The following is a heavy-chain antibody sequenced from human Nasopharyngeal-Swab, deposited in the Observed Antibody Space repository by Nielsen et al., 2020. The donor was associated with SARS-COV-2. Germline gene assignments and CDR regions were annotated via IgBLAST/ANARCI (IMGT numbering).Heavy chain of an antibody. V-gene: IGHV3-23*01. Sequence: GESLKISCAASGFTFSSYAMSWVRQAPGKGLEWVPAISGSGGSTYYADSVKGRFTISRDNSKNTLYLQMNSLRAEDTAVYYCARGPWGVATYAFDIWGQGTMVTVSS. CDR2: ISGSGGST. J-gene: IGHJ3*02. CDR1: GFTFSSYA. CDR3: ARGPWGVATYAFDI. D-gene: IGHD5-12*01.